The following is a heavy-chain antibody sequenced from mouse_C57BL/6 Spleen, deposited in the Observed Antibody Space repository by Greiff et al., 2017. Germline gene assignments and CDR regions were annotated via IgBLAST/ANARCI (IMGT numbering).Heavy chain of an antibody. CDR2: VSPYNGGT. CDR1: GFTFTDYY. Sequence: VQLTESGPVLVKPGPSVKISCTASGFTFTDYYMHWVKQSHGKSLEWIGLVSPYNGGTSYNQKFKGKATLTVDTSSSTAYMELNSLTSGDSAVSYWGRGGITTVAYCDVWGTGTTVTVSS. V-gene: IGHV1-36*01. D-gene: IGHD1-1*01. J-gene: IGHJ1*03. CDR3: GRGGITTVAYCDV.